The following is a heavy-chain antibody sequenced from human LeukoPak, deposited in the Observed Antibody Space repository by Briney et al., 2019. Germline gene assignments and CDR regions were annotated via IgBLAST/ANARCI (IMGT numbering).Heavy chain of an antibody. CDR2: INPSGGST. V-gene: IGHV1-46*01. J-gene: IGHJ5*02. Sequence: GASVKVSCKASGYTFTSYYMHWVRQAPGQGLEWMGIINPSGGSTSYAQKFQGRVTMTRDTSTSTVYMELSSLRSEDTAVYYCARSSAGSPSNAAAGPGVSKFSHQGARAPLSPSPWG. D-gene: IGHD6-13*01. CDR3: ARSSAGSPSNAAAGPGVSKFSHQGARAPLSPSP. CDR1: GYTFTSYY.